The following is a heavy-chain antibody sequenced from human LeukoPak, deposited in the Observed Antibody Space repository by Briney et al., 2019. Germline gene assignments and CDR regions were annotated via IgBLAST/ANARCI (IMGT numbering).Heavy chain of an antibody. D-gene: IGHD3-22*01. CDR2: INSDGSST. CDR3: ARGDRSGYYHTSGFDP. Sequence: GGSLRLSCAASGFTFSISAMSWVRQAPGKGLEWVSGINSDGSSTSYADSVKGRFTISRDNAKNTLYLQMNSLRAEDTAVYYCARGDRSGYYHTSGFDPWGQGSLVTVSS. J-gene: IGHJ5*02. CDR1: GFTFSISA. V-gene: IGHV3-74*01.